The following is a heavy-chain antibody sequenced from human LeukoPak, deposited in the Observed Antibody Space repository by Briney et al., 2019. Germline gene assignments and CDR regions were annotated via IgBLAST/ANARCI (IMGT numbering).Heavy chain of an antibody. CDR2: IYYSGGT. V-gene: IGHV4-59*01. CDR3: ARSGNYDFWSRSHYFDY. Sequence: SETLSLTCTVSGGSISSYYWSWIRQPPGKGLEWIGYIYYSGGTNYNPSLKSRVTISVDTSKNQFSLKLSSVTAADTAVYYCARSGNYDFWSRSHYFDYWGQGTLVTVSS. CDR1: GGSISSYY. J-gene: IGHJ4*02. D-gene: IGHD3-3*01.